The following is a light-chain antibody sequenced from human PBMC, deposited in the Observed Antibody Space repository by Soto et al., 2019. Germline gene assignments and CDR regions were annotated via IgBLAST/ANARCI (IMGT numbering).Light chain of an antibody. CDR2: ATS. J-gene: IGKJ1*01. CDR3: KEYGTSRK. Sequence: EKVLTQPQGTLSLPPGETATLSCRAIQTVSNSFLGWYQQRPGQAPRLLMIATSKTAPGIPDRFSGSGSGTDFTLTISRLEPEDFAVYYCKEYGTSRKVGQGNKVDIK. CDR1: QTVSNSF. V-gene: IGKV3-20*01.